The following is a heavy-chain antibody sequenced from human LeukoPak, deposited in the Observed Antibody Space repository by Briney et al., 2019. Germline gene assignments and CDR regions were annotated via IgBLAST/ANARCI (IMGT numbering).Heavy chain of an antibody. V-gene: IGHV3-30-3*01. J-gene: IGHJ5*01. CDR1: GSTFIRYS. D-gene: IGHD2/OR15-2a*01. Sequence: PGRSLRLSCAASGSTFIRYSMHWVRQPPGKGLEWVAVTSYDESVKYYSDSVKGRFTISRDNSKSTLYLQMNSLRVEDTALYYCVRGGLSSSWFESWGQGALVTVSS. CDR2: TSYDESVK. CDR3: VRGGLSSSWFES.